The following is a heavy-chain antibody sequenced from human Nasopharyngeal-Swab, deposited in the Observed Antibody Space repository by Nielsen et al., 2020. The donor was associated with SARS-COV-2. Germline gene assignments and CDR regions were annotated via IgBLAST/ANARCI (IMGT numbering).Heavy chain of an antibody. Sequence: GESLKISCAASGFTFSDYYMSWIRQAPGKGLEWASYISSSGSTIYYADSVKGRFTISRDNAKNSLYLQMNSLRAEDTAVYYCARAVITIHAFDIWGQGTMVTVSS. CDR1: GFTFSDYY. V-gene: IGHV3-11*01. D-gene: IGHD2-21*01. CDR3: ARAVITIHAFDI. CDR2: ISSSGSTI. J-gene: IGHJ3*02.